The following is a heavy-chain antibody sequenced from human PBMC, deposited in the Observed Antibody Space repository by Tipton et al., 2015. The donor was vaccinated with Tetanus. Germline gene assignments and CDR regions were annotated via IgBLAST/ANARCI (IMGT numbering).Heavy chain of an antibody. CDR2: IRGSGGST. J-gene: IGHJ6*02. V-gene: IGHV3-23*01. Sequence: SLRLSCAASGFTFSSYAMRWVRQAPGKGLEWVSVIRGSGGSTYYADSVKGQFTISRDNSKNTLYLQMNSLRAEDTAVYYCAKAGYGDYGMDVWGQGTTVTVSS. CDR1: GFTFSSYA. CDR3: AKAGYGDYGMDV. D-gene: IGHD4-17*01.